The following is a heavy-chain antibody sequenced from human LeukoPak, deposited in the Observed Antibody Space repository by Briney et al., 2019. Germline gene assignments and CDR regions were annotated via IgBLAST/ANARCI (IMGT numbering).Heavy chain of an antibody. V-gene: IGHV4-4*07. CDR3: ARDFDCTGGGCYYVDV. CDR2: IYTSGYT. J-gene: IGHJ6*03. Sequence: SETLSLTCSVSGDSISYYHWAWVRQPAGRALEWIGRIYTSGYTHYNPSVRGRASIAIDTSENQFSLTLTSVTAADTAVYFCARDFDCTGGGCYYVDVWGKGTTVTVSS. D-gene: IGHD3-9*01. CDR1: GDSISYYH.